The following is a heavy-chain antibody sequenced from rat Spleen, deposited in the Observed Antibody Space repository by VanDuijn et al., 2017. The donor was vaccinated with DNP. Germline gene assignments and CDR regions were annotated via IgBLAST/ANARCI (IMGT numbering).Heavy chain of an antibody. J-gene: IGHJ2*01. CDR3: AKAGGYSPWYFDY. Sequence: EVRLVESGGGLVQPGRSLKLSRAASGFTFSGYYMAWVRQAPTKGLEWVAYISTGGGNTYYRDSVKGRFTISRDNAKSTLYLQMDSLRSEETATYYCAKAGGYSPWYFDYWGQGVMVTVSS. D-gene: IGHD1-11*01. CDR2: ISTGGGNT. V-gene: IGHV5S11*01. CDR1: GFTFSGYY.